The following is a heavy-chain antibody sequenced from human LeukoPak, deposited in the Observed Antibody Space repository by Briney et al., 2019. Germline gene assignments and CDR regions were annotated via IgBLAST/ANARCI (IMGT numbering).Heavy chain of an antibody. D-gene: IGHD6-13*01. J-gene: IGHJ5*02. CDR1: GGSFSSDNYY. CDR3: ARDRPGGSSWSSLFDR. CDR2: IYYTGST. Sequence: PSQTLSLTCTVSGGSFSSDNYYWSWLRQHPGKGLEWIGYIYYTGSTYYNPSLRRRVSISIDTSKKHFSLKLRSVTAADTAVYYCARDRPGGSSWSSLFDRWGQGSLVTVSS. V-gene: IGHV4-31*03.